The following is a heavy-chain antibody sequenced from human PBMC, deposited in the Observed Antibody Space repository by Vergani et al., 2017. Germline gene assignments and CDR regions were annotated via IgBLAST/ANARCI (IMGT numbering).Heavy chain of an antibody. D-gene: IGHD6-19*01. J-gene: IGHJ3*02. Sequence: VQLVESGGGLVQPGGSLRLSCTASGFTFSSYSMNWVRQAPGKGLEWVSYIISSSSTIYYAHSVKGRFTISRDNAKNSLYLQMNSLRAEDTAVYYCAKVGRSEVAGTFGAFDIWGQGTMVTVSS. V-gene: IGHV3-48*01. CDR2: IISSSSTI. CDR3: AKVGRSEVAGTFGAFDI. CDR1: GFTFSSYS.